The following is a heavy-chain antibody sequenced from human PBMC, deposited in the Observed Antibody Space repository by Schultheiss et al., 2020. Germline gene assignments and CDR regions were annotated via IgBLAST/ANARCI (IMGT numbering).Heavy chain of an antibody. D-gene: IGHD1-26*01. Sequence: GESLKISCAASGFTFSTHAMSWVRQAPGKGLEWVAVLTGSGVSTYYADSVKGRFTISRDNSKNTLYLQMNSLRAEDTATYYCAKSGGSYHVDDWGQGTLVTVSS. CDR2: LTGSGVST. CDR1: GFTFSTHA. CDR3: AKSGGSYHVDD. J-gene: IGHJ4*02. V-gene: IGHV3-23*01.